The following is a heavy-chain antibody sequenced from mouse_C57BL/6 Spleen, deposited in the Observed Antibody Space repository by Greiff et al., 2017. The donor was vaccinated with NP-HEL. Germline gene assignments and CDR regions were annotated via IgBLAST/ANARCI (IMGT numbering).Heavy chain of an antibody. CDR2: INPNNGGT. D-gene: IGHD3-3*01. V-gene: IGHV1-22*01. CDR3: ARGGDVYYAMDY. J-gene: IGHJ4*01. CDR1: GYTFTDYN. Sequence: VQLKESGPELVKPGASVKMSCKASGYTFTDYNMHWVKQSHGKSLEWIGYINPNNGGTSYNQKFKGKATLTVNKSSSTAYMELRSLTSEDSAVYYCARGGDVYYAMDYWGQGTSVTVSS.